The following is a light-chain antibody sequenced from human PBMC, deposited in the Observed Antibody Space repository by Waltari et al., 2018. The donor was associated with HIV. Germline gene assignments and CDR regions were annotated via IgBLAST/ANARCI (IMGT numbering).Light chain of an antibody. V-gene: IGLV1-47*01. Sequence: QSVLTQPPSASGTPGQRITISCSGSSSKIGNNYVHWYQHLPGTAPKLLIYRNNQRASGSPERFSGAKSGTSASLAISGLRSEDEADYYCVTWADRSSGPVVFGGGTKVTVL. CDR2: RNN. CDR1: SSKIGNNY. J-gene: IGLJ2*01. CDR3: VTWADRSSGPVV.